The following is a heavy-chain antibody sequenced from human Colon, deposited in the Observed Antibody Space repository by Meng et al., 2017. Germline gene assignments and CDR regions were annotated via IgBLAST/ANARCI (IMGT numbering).Heavy chain of an antibody. CDR1: GYSLSSYW. Sequence: GASLKISCKVSGYSLSSYWIGWVRRMPGKGLEWMGVIYPDDSDSRYTPSFQGQVTITVDKSTSTVYLQWRSLKASDSAIYYCARHEPYDLLTGYYDKWGQGTLVTVSS. D-gene: IGHD3-9*01. V-gene: IGHV5-51*01. CDR2: IYPDDSDS. CDR3: ARHEPYDLLTGYYDK. J-gene: IGHJ4*02.